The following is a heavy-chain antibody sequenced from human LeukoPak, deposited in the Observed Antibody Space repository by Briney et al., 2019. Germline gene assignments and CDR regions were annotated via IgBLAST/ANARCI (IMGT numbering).Heavy chain of an antibody. Sequence: PSETLSLTCAVYGGSSSNYYWNWIRQSPGKGLEWIGEINQSGSTKYNPSLKSRVTISVDTSKNQFSLKLSSVTAADTAVYYCAGPGYGSNWPFDYWGQGSLVTVSS. D-gene: IGHD6-13*01. J-gene: IGHJ4*02. CDR1: GGSSSNYY. V-gene: IGHV4-34*01. CDR3: AGPGYGSNWPFDY. CDR2: INQSGST.